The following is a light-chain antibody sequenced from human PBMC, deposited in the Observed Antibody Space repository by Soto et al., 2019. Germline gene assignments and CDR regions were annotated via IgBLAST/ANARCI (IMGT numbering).Light chain of an antibody. V-gene: IGLV2-14*01. CDR2: DVS. CDR1: SSDVGGYNY. Sequence: QSALTQPASVSGSPGQSITISCTGTSSDVGGYNYVSWYQQHPGKAPKLMIYDVSNRPSGVSNRFSGSKSGKTASLTISGLQGEDGADYYCSSYTSSRTLVFGGGTKVTVL. J-gene: IGLJ3*02. CDR3: SSYTSSRTLV.